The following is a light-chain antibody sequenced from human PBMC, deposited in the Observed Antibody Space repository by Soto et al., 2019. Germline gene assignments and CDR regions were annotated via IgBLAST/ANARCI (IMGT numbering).Light chain of an antibody. CDR1: SSNIGSNT. J-gene: IGLJ1*01. V-gene: IGLV1-44*01. CDR2: KND. CDR3: TSYVGSNNFPYV. Sequence: QSVLTQPPSASGTHGQRVTISCSGSSSNIGSNTVNWYQQLPGTAPKLLIYKNDQRPSGVPDRFSGSKSGTSASLAISGLQPEDEADYYCTSYVGSNNFPYVFGTGTKLTVL.